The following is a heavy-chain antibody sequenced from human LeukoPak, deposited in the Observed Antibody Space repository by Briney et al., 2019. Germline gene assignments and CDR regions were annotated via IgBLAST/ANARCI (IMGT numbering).Heavy chain of an antibody. CDR2: IYYKGNT. V-gene: IGHV4-59*01. CDR1: GASISSYY. Sequence: SETLSLTCSVSGASISSYYWSWIRQPPGKRLEWIGYIYYKGNTNYNPSLKSRVTMSIDMSKNQFSLRLNSVTAADTALYYCARVLWLKEGPPWFDPWGQGTLVTVSS. D-gene: IGHD5-24*01. CDR3: ARVLWLKEGPPWFDP. J-gene: IGHJ5*02.